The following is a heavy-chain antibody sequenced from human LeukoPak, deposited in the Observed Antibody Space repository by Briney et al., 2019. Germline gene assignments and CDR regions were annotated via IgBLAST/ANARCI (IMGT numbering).Heavy chain of an antibody. Sequence: ASVKVSCKASGYTFTSYAMNWVRQAPGQGLEWMGWINTNTGNPTYAQGFTGRFVFSLDTSVSTAYLRISSLKAEDTAVYYCASPIAVAGTVLGYWGQGTLVTVSS. J-gene: IGHJ4*02. CDR1: GYTFTSYA. V-gene: IGHV7-4-1*02. D-gene: IGHD6-19*01. CDR3: ASPIAVAGTVLGY. CDR2: INTNTGNP.